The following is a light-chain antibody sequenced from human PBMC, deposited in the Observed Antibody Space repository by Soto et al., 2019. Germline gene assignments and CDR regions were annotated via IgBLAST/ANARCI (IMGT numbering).Light chain of an antibody. CDR2: QDS. V-gene: IGLV3-1*01. J-gene: IGLJ2*01. Sequence: SYELTQPPSVSVSPGQTASITCSGDKLGDKYACWYQQKPGQSPVLVIYQDSKRPSGIPERFSGSHSGNTATLTISGTQAMDEADYYCQAWDRSTVVFGGGTKVTVL. CDR3: QAWDRSTVV. CDR1: KLGDKY.